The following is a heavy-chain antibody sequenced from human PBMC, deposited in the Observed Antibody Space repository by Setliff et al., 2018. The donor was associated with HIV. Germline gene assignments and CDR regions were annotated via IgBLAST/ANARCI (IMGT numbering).Heavy chain of an antibody. CDR3: ARGVTILGVVILPPNWFDP. Sequence: SETLSLTCTVSGGSISSSSYYWGWIRQPPGKGLEWIGYIYYSGSTNYNPSLKSRVTISVDTSKNQFSLKLSSVTAADTAVYYCARGVTILGVVILPPNWFDPWGQGTLVTVSS. CDR1: GGSISSSSYY. CDR2: IYYSGST. J-gene: IGHJ5*02. D-gene: IGHD3-3*01. V-gene: IGHV4-61*05.